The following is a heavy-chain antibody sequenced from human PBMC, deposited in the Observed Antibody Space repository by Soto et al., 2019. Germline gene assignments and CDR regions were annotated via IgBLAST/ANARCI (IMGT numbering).Heavy chain of an antibody. V-gene: IGHV4-59*01. Sequence: QVQLQESGPGLVKASETLSLTCTVSGGSISTYNLSWMRQSPGKRLEWIAYINYSGGTDYNPSLKSRVTISVDTSKNQFFLNLNSVTAADTAIYYCGRDATLIRGILDEIDYWGQGTLVTV. CDR3: GRDATLIRGILDEIDY. CDR2: INYSGGT. CDR1: GGSISTYN. J-gene: IGHJ4*02. D-gene: IGHD3-10*01.